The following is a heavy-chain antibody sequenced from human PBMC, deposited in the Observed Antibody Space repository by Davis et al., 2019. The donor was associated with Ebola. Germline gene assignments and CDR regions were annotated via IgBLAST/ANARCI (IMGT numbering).Heavy chain of an antibody. Sequence: PGGSLRLSCAASGFTFSTYAMNWVRQAPGKGLEWVSAISVSGDRTYYADSGSVKGRFSISRDNSKNTVYLQMNSLRAEDTAVYYCARDRSTYDFWSGYYTVYYGMDVWGQGTTVTVSS. V-gene: IGHV3-23*01. J-gene: IGHJ6*02. CDR2: ISVSGDRT. CDR1: GFTFSTYA. CDR3: ARDRSTYDFWSGYYTVYYGMDV. D-gene: IGHD3-3*01.